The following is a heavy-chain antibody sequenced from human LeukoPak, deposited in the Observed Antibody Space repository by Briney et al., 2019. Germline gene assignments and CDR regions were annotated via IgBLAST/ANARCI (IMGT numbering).Heavy chain of an antibody. CDR1: GFTFSSYS. J-gene: IGHJ4*02. CDR2: INHSGDT. V-gene: IGHV4-34*01. CDR3: ARPYCSSCPIAY. Sequence: GSLRLSCAASGFTFSSYSMNWIRQPPGKGLEWIGEINHSGDTDYNPSLRSRVTISVDTSNNQLSLKLSSVTAADTAVYYCARPYCSSCPIAYWGQGTLVTVSS. D-gene: IGHD2-2*01.